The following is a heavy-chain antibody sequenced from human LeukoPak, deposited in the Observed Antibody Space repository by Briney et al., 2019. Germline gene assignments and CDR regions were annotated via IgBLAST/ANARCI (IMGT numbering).Heavy chain of an antibody. CDR2: IYTSGST. J-gene: IGHJ4*02. Sequence: SETLSLTCSVSGGSITSYYWSWIRQPAGKGLEWIGRIYTSGSTNYNPSPKSRVTMSVDTSKNQFSLKLSSVAAADTAVYYCARGYSYGYMAYFDYWGQGTLVTVSS. CDR3: ARGYSYGYMAYFDY. CDR1: GGSITSYY. V-gene: IGHV4-4*07. D-gene: IGHD5-18*01.